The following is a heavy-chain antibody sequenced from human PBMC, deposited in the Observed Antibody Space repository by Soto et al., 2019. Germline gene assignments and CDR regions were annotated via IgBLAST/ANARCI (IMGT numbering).Heavy chain of an antibody. CDR1: GFTFSSYD. V-gene: IGHV3-23*01. CDR3: AKSLYNDNVGPNDH. D-gene: IGHD1-1*01. CDR2: FSFYGRRDNT. Sequence: EVQLLESGGGLVQPGGSLRLSCVGSGFTFSSYDMTWVRQAPWKGLEWVSSFSFYGRRDNTYYADSVKGRFTISRDNSRNTVYLQMDNLRVEDKAVYYCAKSLYNDNVGPNDHWGQGTLVTVSS. J-gene: IGHJ4*02.